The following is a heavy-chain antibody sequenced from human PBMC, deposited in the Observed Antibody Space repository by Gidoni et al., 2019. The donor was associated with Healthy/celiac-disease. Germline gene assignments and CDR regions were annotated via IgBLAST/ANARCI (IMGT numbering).Heavy chain of an antibody. J-gene: IGHJ4*02. CDR1: AFTFIRSA. Sequence: EVHLVASGGGLVPPGGSLNLSFAAPAFTFIRSAMHWVRQASGNGLEWVGRIRRKANSYATAYAASVKGRFTISRDDSKNTADLQMNSLKTEDTAVYYCTSLYCSGGSGYSDYWGQGTLVTVSS. CDR2: IRRKANSYAT. V-gene: IGHV3-73*01. D-gene: IGHD2-15*01. CDR3: TSLYCSGGSGYSDY.